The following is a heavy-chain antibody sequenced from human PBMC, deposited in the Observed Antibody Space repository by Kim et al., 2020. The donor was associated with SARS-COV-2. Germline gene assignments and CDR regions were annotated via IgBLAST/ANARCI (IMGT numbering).Heavy chain of an antibody. V-gene: IGHV1-69*13. CDR3: ARDLELGTYYYGMDV. CDR1: GGTFSSYA. CDR2: IIPIFGTA. Sequence: SVKVSCKASGGTFSSYAISWVRQAPGQGLEWMGGIIPIFGTANYAQKFQGRVTITADESTSTAYMELSSLRSEDTAVYYCARDLELGTYYYGMDVWGQGTTVTVSS. D-gene: IGHD1-1*01. J-gene: IGHJ6*02.